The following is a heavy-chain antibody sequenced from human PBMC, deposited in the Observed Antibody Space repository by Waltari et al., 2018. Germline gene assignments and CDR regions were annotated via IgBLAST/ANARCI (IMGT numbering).Heavy chain of an antibody. D-gene: IGHD1-26*01. J-gene: IGHJ4*02. Sequence: EVQLVESGGGLVKPGGSLRLSCTASGFSFNQAWLRWVRQAPGKGLEWVGRIKTKADGGTTEYAAPVKGRFTISRDDSKNTLHLQMNSLETEDTAVYYCTTGRGSPAGYWGQGTLVTVSS. CDR3: TTGRGSPAGY. V-gene: IGHV3-15*01. CDR2: IKTKADGGTT. CDR1: GFSFNQAW.